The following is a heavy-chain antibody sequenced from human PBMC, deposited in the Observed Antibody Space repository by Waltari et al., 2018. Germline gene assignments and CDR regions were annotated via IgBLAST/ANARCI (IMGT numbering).Heavy chain of an antibody. CDR2: INAGNGNT. Sequence: QVPLVQSGAEVKKPGASVQVSCKASGYTFTSYAMHWVRQAPGQRLEWMGWINAGNGNTKYSQKFQGRVTITRDTSASTAYMELSSLRSEDTAVYYCAAPYYYGSGSLARYYYYYGMDVWGQGTTITVSS. J-gene: IGHJ6*02. D-gene: IGHD3-10*01. CDR1: GYTFTSYA. CDR3: AAPYYYGSGSLARYYYYYGMDV. V-gene: IGHV1-3*01.